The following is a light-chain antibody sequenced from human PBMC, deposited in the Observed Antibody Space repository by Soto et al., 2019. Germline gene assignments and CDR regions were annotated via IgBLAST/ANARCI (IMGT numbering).Light chain of an antibody. V-gene: IGKV3-20*01. CDR2: GAS. J-gene: IGKJ3*01. Sequence: EIVLTQSPGTLSLSPGERATLSCRASQSVSSNYLAWYQQKAGQAPRLLIYGASSRATGIPDRFSGSGSGTDFTLTISRLEPDVFAVYYCQQYGSSTLFTLGPGTKVDSK. CDR3: QQYGSSTLFT. CDR1: QSVSSNY.